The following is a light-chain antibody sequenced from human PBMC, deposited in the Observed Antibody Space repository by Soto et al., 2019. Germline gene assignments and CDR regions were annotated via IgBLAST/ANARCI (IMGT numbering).Light chain of an antibody. CDR2: DVT. Sequence: QSALTQPASLSGSPGQSITISCTGTSTDVGDSNHVSWYQQHPGKAPKLVISDVTYRPSGVSNRFSGSKSGSTASLTISGLQTEDEADYYCGSFTTTYVFLTGTMVTVL. CDR3: GSFTTTYV. CDR1: STDVGDSNH. V-gene: IGLV2-14*01. J-gene: IGLJ1*01.